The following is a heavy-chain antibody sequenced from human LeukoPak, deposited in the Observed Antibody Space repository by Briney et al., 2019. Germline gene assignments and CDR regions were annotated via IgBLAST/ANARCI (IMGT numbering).Heavy chain of an antibody. CDR2: IYSSGST. Sequence: SETLSLTCTVSGGSISGYYWNWIRQPPGKGLEWIGYIYSSGSTNYNPSLKSRVTISLDTSKNHFSLKLSSVTAADTAVYYCARDLGYGDAFDIWGQGTMVTVSS. V-gene: IGHV4-59*01. J-gene: IGHJ3*02. D-gene: IGHD3-16*01. CDR1: GGSISGYY. CDR3: ARDLGYGDAFDI.